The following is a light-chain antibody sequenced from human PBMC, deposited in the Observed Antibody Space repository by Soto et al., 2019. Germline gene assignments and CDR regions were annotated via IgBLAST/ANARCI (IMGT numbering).Light chain of an antibody. CDR3: QHRSNWLA. J-gene: IGKJ4*01. CDR2: DAS. Sequence: EIVVTQSPATLSLSPGERATLSCRASQSVSTYLAWYQQKPGQAPRLLIYDASNRATGIPARFSGSGSGTDFTLTISSLEPEDFAVYYCQHRSNWLAFGGGTKVDIK. V-gene: IGKV3-11*01. CDR1: QSVSTY.